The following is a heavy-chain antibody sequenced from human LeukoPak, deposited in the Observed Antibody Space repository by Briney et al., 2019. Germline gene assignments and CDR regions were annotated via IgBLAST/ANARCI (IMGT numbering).Heavy chain of an antibody. V-gene: IGHV1-18*01. CDR2: ISAYNGNT. CDR3: ARGPNYYDSSGYHTGWFDP. Sequence: ASVKVSCKASGYTFTSYGISWVRQAPGQGLEWMGWISAYNGNTNYAQKLQGRVTMTTDTSTSTAYMELRSLRSDDTAVYYCARGPNYYDSSGYHTGWFDPWGQGTLVTVSS. D-gene: IGHD3-22*01. CDR1: GYTFTSYG. J-gene: IGHJ5*02.